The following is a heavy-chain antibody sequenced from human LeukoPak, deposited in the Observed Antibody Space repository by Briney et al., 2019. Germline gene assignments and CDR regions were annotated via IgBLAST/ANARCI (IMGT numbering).Heavy chain of an antibody. Sequence: SVTVSCKASGGTFSSYAISWVRQAPGQGVEWMGGIIPMFGTANYAQKFQGRVTITADKSTSTAYMELSSLRSEDTAVYYCAQVLGYAFDIWGQGTMVTVSS. CDR2: IIPMFGTA. J-gene: IGHJ3*02. D-gene: IGHD2-15*01. V-gene: IGHV1-69*06. CDR1: GGTFSSYA. CDR3: AQVLGYAFDI.